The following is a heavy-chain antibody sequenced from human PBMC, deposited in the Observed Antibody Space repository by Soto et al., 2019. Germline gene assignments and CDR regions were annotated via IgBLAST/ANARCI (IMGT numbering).Heavy chain of an antibody. CDR1: GGSISSGGYY. V-gene: IGHV4-31*03. D-gene: IGHD2-2*02. J-gene: IGHJ4*02. Sequence: QVQLQESGPGLVKPSQTLSLTCTVSGGSISSGGYYWSWIRQHPGKGLEWIGYLYYSGSTYYNPSLKSRVTISVDTSKNQFSLKLSSVTAADTAVYYCARGDFYCSSTSCYTSPLDYWGQGTLVTVSS. CDR3: ARGDFYCSSTSCYTSPLDY. CDR2: LYYSGST.